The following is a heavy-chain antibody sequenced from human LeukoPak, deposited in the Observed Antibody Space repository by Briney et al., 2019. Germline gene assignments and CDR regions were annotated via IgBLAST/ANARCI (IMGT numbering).Heavy chain of an antibody. V-gene: IGHV3-9*01. J-gene: IGHJ4*02. CDR1: GFTFDDYA. Sequence: GGSLRLSCAASGFTFDDYAMHWVRQAPGKGLEWVSGISWNSGSIGYADSVKGRFTISRDNAKNSLYLQTNSLRAEDTALYYCAKGVSFDWLLSDYWGQGTLVTVSS. D-gene: IGHD3-9*01. CDR3: AKGVSFDWLLSDY. CDR2: ISWNSGSI.